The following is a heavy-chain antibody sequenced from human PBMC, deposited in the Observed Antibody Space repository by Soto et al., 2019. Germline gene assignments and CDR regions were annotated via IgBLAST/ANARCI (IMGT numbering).Heavy chain of an antibody. J-gene: IGHJ6*02. CDR1: GFSVSSSY. CDR3: ARNMYSSGPYGMDV. Sequence: GGSLRLSCAASGFSVSSSYMNWVRQAPGKGLEWVSVIDSGGSTDHADSVKGRFTISTDNSTSTAYMELSSLRSEDTAVYYCARNMYSSGPYGMDVWGQGTTVTVSS. D-gene: IGHD6-19*01. CDR2: IDSGGST. V-gene: IGHV3-53*05.